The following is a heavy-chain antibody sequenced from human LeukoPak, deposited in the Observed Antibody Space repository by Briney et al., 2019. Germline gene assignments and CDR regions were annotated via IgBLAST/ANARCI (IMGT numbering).Heavy chain of an antibody. CDR1: GFTFRNYW. CDR3: VRDGDDYNFDY. CDR2: VKGDGSFT. V-gene: IGHV3-74*01. D-gene: IGHD5-24*01. Sequence: PGGSLRLSCAASGFTFRNYWMHWVRQAPGKGQVWVSRVKGDGSFTDYADSVKGRFTISRDNAKNTLYLLMYSLRAEDTAAYYCVRDGDDYNFDYWGQGSLVTVSS. J-gene: IGHJ4*02.